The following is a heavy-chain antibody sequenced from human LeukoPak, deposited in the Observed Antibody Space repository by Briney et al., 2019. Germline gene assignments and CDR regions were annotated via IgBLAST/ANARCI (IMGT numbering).Heavy chain of an antibody. CDR3: AREPVRYCSSTSCYVQGDDAFDI. Sequence: GGSLRLSCAASGFIFSSYGMHWVRQAPGKGLEWVAVIWYDGSNKYYADSVKGRFTISRDNSKNTLYLQMNSLRAEDTAVYYCAREPVRYCSSTSCYVQGDDAFDIWGQGTMVTVSS. V-gene: IGHV3-33*01. CDR1: GFIFSSYG. J-gene: IGHJ3*02. CDR2: IWYDGSNK. D-gene: IGHD2-2*01.